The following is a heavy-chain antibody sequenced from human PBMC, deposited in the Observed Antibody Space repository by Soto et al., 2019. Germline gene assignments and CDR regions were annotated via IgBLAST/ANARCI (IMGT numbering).Heavy chain of an antibody. J-gene: IGHJ4*02. CDR2: IIPLTETP. CDR3: ALGTRHRWTGDF. D-gene: IGHD3-9*01. Sequence: QVQVVQSGAEVKKPGSSVKVSCKASGGTFSNYAISWVRQAPGHGLEWVGGIIPLTETPVYAQTVQGRLTITADEITSAADMELSSLRSDDAAVYYCALGTRHRWTGDFCGQGTLVTVSS. V-gene: IGHV1-69*01. CDR1: GGTFSNYA.